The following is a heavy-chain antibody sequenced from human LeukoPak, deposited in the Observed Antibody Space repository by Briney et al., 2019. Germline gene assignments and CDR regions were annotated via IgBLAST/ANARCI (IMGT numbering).Heavy chain of an antibody. J-gene: IGHJ4*02. D-gene: IGHD2-15*01. CDR2: IDWDDDK. Sequence: SGPTLVNPTQTLTLTCTFSGFSLSTSGMCVSWIRQPPGKALEWLALIDWDDDKYYSTSLKTRPTISKDTSKNQVVLTMTNMDPVDTATYYCARTFLGYCSGGSCYSGDDWGQGTLVTVSS. CDR3: ARTFLGYCSGGSCYSGDD. CDR1: GFSLSTSGMC. V-gene: IGHV2-70*01.